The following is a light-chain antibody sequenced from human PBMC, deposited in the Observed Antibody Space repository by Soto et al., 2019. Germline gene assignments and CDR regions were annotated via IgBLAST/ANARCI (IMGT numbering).Light chain of an antibody. Sequence: DIQMTQSPSSLSASIGDRVTVTCRASQNVNDRLAWYQQKPGKAPQVLIYDVFRLQSGVPSRLNGGGSGTEFTLTISSLQAEDSATYFCQHSSGLPHTFCPGTKREI. V-gene: IGKV1-5*01. CDR1: QNVNDR. J-gene: IGKJ2*01. CDR2: DVF. CDR3: QHSSGLPHT.